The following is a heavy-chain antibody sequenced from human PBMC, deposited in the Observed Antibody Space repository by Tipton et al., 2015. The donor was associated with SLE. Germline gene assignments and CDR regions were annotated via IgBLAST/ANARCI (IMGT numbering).Heavy chain of an antibody. CDR1: GYSLSSGYY. D-gene: IGHD6-13*01. V-gene: IGHV4-38-2*01. Sequence: TLSLTCAVSGYSLSSGYYWGWIRQPPGKGLEWIGTIYHTGNTYYNPSLKSRVTISVDTSKTQFSLRLKYVTAADTAVHYCATSYSSSWYTFNVWGQGTMVTVSS. CDR3: ATSYSSSWYTFNV. CDR2: IYHTGNT. J-gene: IGHJ3*01.